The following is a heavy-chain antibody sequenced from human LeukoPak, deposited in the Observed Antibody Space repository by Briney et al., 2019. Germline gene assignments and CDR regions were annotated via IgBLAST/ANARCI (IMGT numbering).Heavy chain of an antibody. Sequence: GGSLRLSCVGSRFSFSNYAMNWVRQAPGKGLEWVSAISGSGGSTDYADSVKGRFTISRDNSKNTLYLQMNSLRAEDTAVYYCAKNPVQLLSFGESFYFDYWGQGTLVTVSS. CDR1: RFSFSNYA. CDR3: AKNPVQLLSFGESFYFDY. V-gene: IGHV3-23*01. J-gene: IGHJ4*02. D-gene: IGHD3-10*01. CDR2: ISGSGGST.